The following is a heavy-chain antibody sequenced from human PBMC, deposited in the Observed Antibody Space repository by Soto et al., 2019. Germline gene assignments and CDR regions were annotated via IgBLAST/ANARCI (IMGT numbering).Heavy chain of an antibody. J-gene: IGHJ6*02. CDR2: ISYDGSKT. D-gene: IGHD5-18*01. CDR3: ARDGLTYQYSYGKYGMDV. Sequence: QVQLVESGGGVVQPGRSLRLSCAASGFTFSSYAMHWVRQAPGKGLEWVAVISYDGSKTDYAASVKGRFTISRDNSRHTRYMQMHTLRAVDTAVYYCARDGLTYQYSYGKYGMDVWGHGATVTVSS. V-gene: IGHV3-30-3*01. CDR1: GFTFSSYA.